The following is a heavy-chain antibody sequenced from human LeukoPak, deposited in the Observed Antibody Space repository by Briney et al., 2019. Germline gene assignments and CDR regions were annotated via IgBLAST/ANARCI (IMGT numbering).Heavy chain of an antibody. CDR2: INHSGST. CDR1: GGSFSGYY. D-gene: IGHD2-2*01. CDR3: AKGCSSTSCKLPSHYYYYGMDV. J-gene: IGHJ6*04. V-gene: IGHV4-34*01. Sequence: SETLSLTCAVYGGSFSGYYWSWIRQPPGKGLEWIGEINHSGSTNYNPSLKSRVTISVDTSKNQFSLKLSSVTAADTAVYYCAKGCSSTSCKLPSHYYYYGMDVWGKGTTVTVSS.